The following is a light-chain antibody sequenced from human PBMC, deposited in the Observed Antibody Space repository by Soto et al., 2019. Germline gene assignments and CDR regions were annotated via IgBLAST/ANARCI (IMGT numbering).Light chain of an antibody. Sequence: LVTQYPRTLPLSPGERASLSCRASQSVSSRLAWYQHKPGQAPRLLISGASSRATGIPDRFSGSGSGTDFTLTISRLEPEDFALYYCQQYGGSPITFGQGTRLEI. CDR2: GAS. V-gene: IGKV3-20*01. CDR1: QSVSSR. J-gene: IGKJ5*01. CDR3: QQYGGSPIT.